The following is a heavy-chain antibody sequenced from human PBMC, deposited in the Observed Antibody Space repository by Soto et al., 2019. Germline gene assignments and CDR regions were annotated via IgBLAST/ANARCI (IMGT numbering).Heavy chain of an antibody. CDR3: ARDRRLSSGGPLLNYYYYGMDV. CDR2: INSDGSST. D-gene: IGHD6-19*01. Sequence: SLRLSWTASGFTFSSYWMHWVRQAPGKGLVWVSRINSDGSSTSYADSLKGRFTISRDNAKNTLYLQMNSLRAEDTAVYYCARDRRLSSGGPLLNYYYYGMDVWGQGTTVTVSS. J-gene: IGHJ6*02. CDR1: GFTFSSYW. V-gene: IGHV3-74*01.